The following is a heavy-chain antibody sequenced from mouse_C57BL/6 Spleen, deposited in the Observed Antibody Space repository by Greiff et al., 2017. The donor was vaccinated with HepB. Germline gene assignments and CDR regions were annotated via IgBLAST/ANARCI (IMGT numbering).Heavy chain of an antibody. V-gene: IGHV5-6*01. Sequence: EVNVVESGGDLVKPGGSLKLSCAASGFTFSSYGMSWVRQTPDKRLEWVATISSGGSYTYYPDSVKGRFTISRDNAKNTLYLQMSSLKSEDTAMYYCAGGSSFDYWGQGTTLTVSS. J-gene: IGHJ2*01. CDR3: AGGSSFDY. CDR2: ISSGGSYT. CDR1: GFTFSSYG.